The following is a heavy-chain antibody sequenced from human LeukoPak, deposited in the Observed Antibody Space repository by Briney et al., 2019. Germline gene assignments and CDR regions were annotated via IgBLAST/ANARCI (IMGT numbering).Heavy chain of an antibody. J-gene: IGHJ5*02. CDR1: GGSISSSSYY. CDR2: IYYSGST. Sequence: SETLSLTCTVSGGSISSSSYYWGWIRQPPGKGLEWIGSIYYSGSTYYNPSLKSRVTISVDTSKNQFSLKLSSVTAADTAVYYCARETMDYYGSGSYSNWFDPWGQGTLVTVSS. D-gene: IGHD3-10*01. CDR3: ARETMDYYGSGSYSNWFDP. V-gene: IGHV4-39*07.